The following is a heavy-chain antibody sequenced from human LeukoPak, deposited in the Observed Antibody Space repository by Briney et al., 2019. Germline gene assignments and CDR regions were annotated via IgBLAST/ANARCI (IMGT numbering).Heavy chain of an antibody. CDR3: AKYSVAGSGRYMDV. D-gene: IGHD6-19*01. Sequence: PGGSLRLSCAASGFTFSSYAMTWVRQAPGKGLEWVSTIRGGGTTTYYADSVKGRFTISRDNSKNTLFLQMNSLRAEDTAVYYFAKYSVAGSGRYMDVWGKGTTVTVSS. CDR1: GFTFSSYA. V-gene: IGHV3-23*01. CDR2: IRGGGTTT. J-gene: IGHJ6*03.